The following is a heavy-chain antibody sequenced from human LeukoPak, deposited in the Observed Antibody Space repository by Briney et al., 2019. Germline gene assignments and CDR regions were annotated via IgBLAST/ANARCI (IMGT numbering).Heavy chain of an antibody. D-gene: IGHD3-10*01. Sequence: GGPLRLSCAASGFTFSSYWMHWVRQAPGKGLVWVSRINSDGSSTFYADSVKGRFTTSRDNAENTVYLQMNSLRADDTAVYYCARIPGGSGSQYDYWGQGTLVIVSS. CDR2: INSDGSST. CDR1: GFTFSSYW. V-gene: IGHV3-74*01. J-gene: IGHJ4*02. CDR3: ARIPGGSGSQYDY.